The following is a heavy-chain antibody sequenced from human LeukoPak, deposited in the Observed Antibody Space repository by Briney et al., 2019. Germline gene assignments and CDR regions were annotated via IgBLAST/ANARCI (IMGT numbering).Heavy chain of an antibody. Sequence: PGGSLRLSCAASGFTFSSYAMSWVRRAPGKGLERVSGVSGSAGSTYYADSVKGRFTISRDNSKNTLYLQMNSLRAEDTAVYYCAKDTRIPIVGEFDFWGQGTLVTVSS. CDR1: GFTFSSYA. D-gene: IGHD2/OR15-2a*01. J-gene: IGHJ4*02. CDR3: AKDTRIPIVGEFDF. V-gene: IGHV3-23*01. CDR2: VSGSAGST.